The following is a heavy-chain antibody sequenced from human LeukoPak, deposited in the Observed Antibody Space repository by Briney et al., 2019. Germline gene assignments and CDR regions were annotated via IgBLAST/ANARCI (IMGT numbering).Heavy chain of an antibody. CDR1: GGSMRSYY. J-gene: IGHJ4*02. Sequence: TSSETLSLTCTVSGGSMRSYYWSWIRQPPGKGLEWVGYIYYSGSTNYSPSLKSRVTISVDTSKNQFSLKLSSVTAADTAMYYCARDPGYYGSGQRGAFDYWGQGTLVTVSS. CDR3: ARDPGYYGSGQRGAFDY. CDR2: IYYSGST. D-gene: IGHD3-10*01. V-gene: IGHV4-59*01.